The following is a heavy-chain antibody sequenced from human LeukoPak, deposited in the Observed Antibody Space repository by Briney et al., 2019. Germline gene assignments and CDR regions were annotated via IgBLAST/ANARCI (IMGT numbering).Heavy chain of an antibody. CDR2: IYTSGST. V-gene: IGHV4-61*02. CDR1: GGSISSGSYY. CDR3: AREANIVVVPAAMLFDY. Sequence: SGTLSLTCTVSGGSISSGSYYWSWIRQPAGKGLEWIGRIYTSGSTNYNPSLKSRVTISVDTSKNQFSLKLSSVTAADTAVYYCAREANIVVVPAAMLFDYWGQGTLVTVSS. D-gene: IGHD2-2*01. J-gene: IGHJ4*02.